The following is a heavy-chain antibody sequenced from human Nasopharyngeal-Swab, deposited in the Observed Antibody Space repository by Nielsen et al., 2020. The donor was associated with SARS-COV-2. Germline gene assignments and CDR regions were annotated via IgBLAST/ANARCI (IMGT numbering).Heavy chain of an antibody. CDR3: AKVKGSSGFNAFDI. V-gene: IGHV3-30*18. D-gene: IGHD6-19*01. J-gene: IGHJ3*02. CDR1: GFTFSSYG. Sequence: RGSLRLSCAASGFTFSSYGMHWVRQAPGKGLEWVAVISYDGSNKYYADSVKGRFTISRDNSKNTLYLQMNSLRAEDTAVYYCAKVKGSSGFNAFDIWGQGTMVTVSS. CDR2: ISYDGSNK.